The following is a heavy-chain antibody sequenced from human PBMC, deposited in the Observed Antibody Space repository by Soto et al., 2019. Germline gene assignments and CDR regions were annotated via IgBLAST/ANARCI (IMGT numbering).Heavy chain of an antibody. CDR3: AKRARTYYDFWSGHIDY. CDR2: INAGNGNT. CDR1: GYTFTSYA. D-gene: IGHD3-3*01. V-gene: IGHV1-3*01. Sequence: ASVKDSCTASGYTFTSYAMHWVRQAPGQRLEWMGWINAGNGNTKYSQKFQGRVTITRDTSASTAYMELSSLRSEDTAVYYCAKRARTYYDFWSGHIDYWGQGTLVTVSS. J-gene: IGHJ4*02.